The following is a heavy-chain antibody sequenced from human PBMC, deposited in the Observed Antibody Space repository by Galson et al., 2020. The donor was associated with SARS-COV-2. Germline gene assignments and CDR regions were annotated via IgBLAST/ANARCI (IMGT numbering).Heavy chain of an antibody. V-gene: IGHV3-7*01. Sequence: QLGESLKISCAASGFTFSSYWMSWVRQAPGKGLEWVANIKQDGSEKYYVDSVKGRFTISRDNAKNSLYLQMNSLRAEDTAVYYCAKNYYDSSGYYYDWGQGTLVTVSS. J-gene: IGHJ4*02. D-gene: IGHD3-22*01. CDR2: IKQDGSEK. CDR1: GFTFSSYW. CDR3: AKNYYDSSGYYYD.